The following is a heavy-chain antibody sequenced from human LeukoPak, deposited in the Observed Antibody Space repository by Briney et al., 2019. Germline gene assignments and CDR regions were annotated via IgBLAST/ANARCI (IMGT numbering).Heavy chain of an antibody. V-gene: IGHV3-48*03. CDR3: TTLGYHLDS. CDR2: FAGSDTTK. J-gene: IGHJ4*02. D-gene: IGHD3-22*01. Sequence: PGGSLRLSCAAPGFDFGAYEMNWVRQAPGKGLEWVAYFAGSDTTKYYADSVRGSFTISRDNAKKSLYLQMNSLRAEDTALYYCTTLGYHLDSWGQGTLVTVSS. CDR1: GFDFGAYE.